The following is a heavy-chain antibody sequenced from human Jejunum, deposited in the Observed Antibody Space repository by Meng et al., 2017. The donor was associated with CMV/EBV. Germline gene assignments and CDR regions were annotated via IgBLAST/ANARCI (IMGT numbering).Heavy chain of an antibody. V-gene: IGHV3-49*04. CDR2: IRSKAYGGTT. Sequence: CDDAMSWVRQAPGKGLEWVGFIRSKAYGGTTEYVASVKGRFIISRDDSKSIAYLQMNSLKTEDTAVYYCTKVPYSSGWGYYGMDVWGQGTTVTVSS. CDR1: CDDA. CDR3: TKVPYSSGWGYYGMDV. D-gene: IGHD6-19*01. J-gene: IGHJ6*02.